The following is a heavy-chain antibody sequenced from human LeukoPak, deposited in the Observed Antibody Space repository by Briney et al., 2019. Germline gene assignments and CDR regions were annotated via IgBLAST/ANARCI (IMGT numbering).Heavy chain of an antibody. CDR1: VYTFTVYY. CDR2: INANSGGT. V-gene: IGHV1-2*02. CDR3: ERVRGGGSTLAP. J-gene: IGHJ4*02. D-gene: IGHD6-13*01. Sequence: GASVRVSSTPSVYTFTVYYMHWVRQAPGQGGERMGWINANSGGTNYTQKLQGRGTITRETIIRTAYMEKRRLRDGETGVYICERVRGGGSTLAPWGQGTLVTVSS.